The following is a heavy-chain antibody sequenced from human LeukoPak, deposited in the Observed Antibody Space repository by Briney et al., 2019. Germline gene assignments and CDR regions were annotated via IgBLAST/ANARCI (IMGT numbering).Heavy chain of an antibody. CDR3: ARSERLGELSPLPNY. Sequence: ASVKVSCKASGYTFTSYYMHWVRQAPGQGLEWMGIINPSGGSTSYAQKFQGRATMTRDTSTSTVYMELSSLRSEDTAVYYCARSERLGELSPLPNYWGQGTLVTVSS. CDR1: GYTFTSYY. CDR2: INPSGGST. V-gene: IGHV1-46*01. D-gene: IGHD3-16*02. J-gene: IGHJ4*02.